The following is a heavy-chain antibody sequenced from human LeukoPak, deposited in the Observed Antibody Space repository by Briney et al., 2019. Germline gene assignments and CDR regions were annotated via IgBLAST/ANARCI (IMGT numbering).Heavy chain of an antibody. V-gene: IGHV4-39*07. CDR3: ARTTIKEQQLVPSRFDY. D-gene: IGHD6-13*01. CDR2: IYHSGNT. Sequence: SETLSLTCTVSGGSISSSSYYWGWIRQPPGKGPEWIGSIYHSGNTFYNPSLKSRVTISVDTSKNQFSLKLSSVTAADTAVYYCARTTIKEQQLVPSRFDYWGQGTLVTVSS. J-gene: IGHJ4*02. CDR1: GGSISSSSYY.